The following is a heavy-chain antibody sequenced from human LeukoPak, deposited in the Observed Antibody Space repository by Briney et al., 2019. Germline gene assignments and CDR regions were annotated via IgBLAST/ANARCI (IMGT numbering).Heavy chain of an antibody. D-gene: IGHD3-22*01. Sequence: PGGSLRLSCAASGFTFSSYGMHWVRQAPGKGLEWVAFIRYDGSNKYYADSVKGRFIISRDNSKNTLYLQMNSLRAEDTAVYYCANVPYYDSSGSGVPFDYWGQGTLVTVSS. V-gene: IGHV3-30*02. CDR2: IRYDGSNK. CDR1: GFTFSSYG. J-gene: IGHJ4*02. CDR3: ANVPYYDSSGSGVPFDY.